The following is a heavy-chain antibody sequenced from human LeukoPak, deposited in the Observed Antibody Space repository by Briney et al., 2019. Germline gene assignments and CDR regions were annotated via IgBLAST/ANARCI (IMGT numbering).Heavy chain of an antibody. CDR3: ARERVYGDYPNWFDP. V-gene: IGHV3-33*01. D-gene: IGHD4-17*01. Sequence: GGSLRLSCAASGFTFSSYGMHWVRQAPVKGLEWVAVIWYDGSNKYYADSVKGRFTISRDNSKNTLYLQMNSLRAEDTAVYYCARERVYGDYPNWFDPWGQGTLVTVSS. J-gene: IGHJ5*02. CDR2: IWYDGSNK. CDR1: GFTFSSYG.